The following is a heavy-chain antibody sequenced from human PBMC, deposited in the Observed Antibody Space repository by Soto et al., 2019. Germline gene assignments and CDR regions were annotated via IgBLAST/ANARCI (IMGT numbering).Heavy chain of an antibody. CDR1: GGSISSSSYY. J-gene: IGHJ2*01. CDR3: ARSAIATHWFFDL. CDR2: IYYTGYT. Sequence: PSETLSLTCTVSGGSISSSSYYWGWIRQAPGKGLEWLATIYYTGYTYHNPSLKSHVTISVDTSKDQFSLELTSVTAADTALYYCARSAIATHWFFDLWGRGTLVTVSS. D-gene: IGHD5-18*01. V-gene: IGHV4-39*01.